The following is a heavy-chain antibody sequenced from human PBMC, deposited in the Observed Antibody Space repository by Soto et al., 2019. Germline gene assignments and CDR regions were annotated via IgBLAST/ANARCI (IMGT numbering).Heavy chain of an antibody. CDR3: EKDRAVGGTTVLSEYYQH. J-gene: IGHJ1*01. Sequence: QVQLVESGGGVVQPGRSLRLSCAASGFTFSSYGMHWVRQAPGKGLEWVAVISYDGSNKYYADSVKDRFTISRDNSKNTLYLLMNGLRAEDTAVYYCEKDRAVGGTTVLSEYYQHWVHGTLVTESS. CDR2: ISYDGSNK. V-gene: IGHV3-30*18. CDR1: GFTFSSYG. D-gene: IGHD1-26*01.